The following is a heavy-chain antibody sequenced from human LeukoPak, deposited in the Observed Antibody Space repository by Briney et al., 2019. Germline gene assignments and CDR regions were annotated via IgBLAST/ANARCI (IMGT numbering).Heavy chain of an antibody. Sequence: GASVKVSCMASGGTFSRFTISWVRQAPGQGFEWMGGITPIFGTANFAQKFQGRVSITADESTSTAFMELSSLRSEDTAVYYCAREWGLESSGYYYAYWGQGTLVTVSS. CDR2: ITPIFGTA. CDR1: GGTFSRFT. V-gene: IGHV1-69*13. J-gene: IGHJ4*02. D-gene: IGHD3-22*01. CDR3: AREWGLESSGYYYAY.